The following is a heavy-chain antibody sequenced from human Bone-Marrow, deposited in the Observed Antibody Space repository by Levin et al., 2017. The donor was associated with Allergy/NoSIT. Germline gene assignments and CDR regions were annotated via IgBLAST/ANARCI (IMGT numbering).Heavy chain of an antibody. Sequence: SCSASGFNFSSYWMHWVRQAPGKGLVWVSRINRDGSSTSYADSVRGRFTISRDNAKNTLHLHMNSLRAEETSVYYCARDRVTTNWYFDLWGRGTLVTVSS. V-gene: IGHV3-74*01. D-gene: IGHD4-17*01. J-gene: IGHJ2*01. CDR3: ARDRVTTNWYFDL. CDR1: GFNFSSYW. CDR2: INRDGSST.